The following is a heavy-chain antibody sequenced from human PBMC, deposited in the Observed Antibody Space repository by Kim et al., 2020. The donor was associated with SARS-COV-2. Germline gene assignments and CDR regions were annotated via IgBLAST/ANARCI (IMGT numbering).Heavy chain of an antibody. CDR2: MNPNSGNT. CDR1: GYTFTSYD. Sequence: ASVKVSCKPSGYTFTSYDINWVRQATGQGLEWMGWMNPNSGNTGHAQKFQGRVTITRNTSISTAYMELSSLRSDDTAVYYCARDRWELLPYYYYGMDVWGQGTTVTVSS. J-gene: IGHJ6*02. CDR3: ARDRWELLPYYYYGMDV. V-gene: IGHV1-8*01. D-gene: IGHD1-26*01.